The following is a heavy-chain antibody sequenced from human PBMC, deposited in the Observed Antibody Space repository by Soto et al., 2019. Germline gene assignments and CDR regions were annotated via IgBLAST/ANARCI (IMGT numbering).Heavy chain of an antibody. V-gene: IGHV4-31*03. CDR3: ARGDWPTQMDV. Sequence: QVQLQESGPGLVKPSQTLSLTCTVSGGSISGGTYYWSWIRQPPGQGLEWIGYIYFSGITYYNPSLKSRVIISVDTSNNQFSLRLSSVTAADTAVYYCARGDWPTQMDVWGQGTTVTVSS. CDR2: IYFSGIT. D-gene: IGHD2-21*01. J-gene: IGHJ6*02. CDR1: GGSISGGTYY.